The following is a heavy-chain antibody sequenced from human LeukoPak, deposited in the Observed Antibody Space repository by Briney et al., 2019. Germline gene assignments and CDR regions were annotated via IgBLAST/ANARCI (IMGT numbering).Heavy chain of an antibody. CDR2: IYYSGST. CDR3: AKTHFYNSSGYYFPFDS. CDR1: SGSISSYAYF. Sequence: SETLSLTCTVSSGSISSYAYFWGWIRQPPGKALEWIGTIYYSGSTYYNPSLESRVTISVDTSKNQFSLRLSSVTAADTAVYYCAKTHFYNSSGYYFPFDSWSQGTLATVSS. J-gene: IGHJ4*02. V-gene: IGHV4-39*07. D-gene: IGHD3-22*01.